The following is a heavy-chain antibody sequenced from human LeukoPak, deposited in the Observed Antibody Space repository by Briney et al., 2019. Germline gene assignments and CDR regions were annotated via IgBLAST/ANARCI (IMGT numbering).Heavy chain of an antibody. D-gene: IGHD3-10*01. CDR2: IYPDDSDT. V-gene: IGHV5-51*01. J-gene: IGHJ4*02. Sequence: GESLKISCKGSGYSFTSYWIGWVRQMPGKGLEWMGIIYPDDSDTRYSPSFQGQVTISADKSISTAYLQWSSLKAPDTAMYYCARQNYFGSGSYLMGSDYWGQGTLVTVSS. CDR1: GYSFTSYW. CDR3: ARQNYFGSGSYLMGSDY.